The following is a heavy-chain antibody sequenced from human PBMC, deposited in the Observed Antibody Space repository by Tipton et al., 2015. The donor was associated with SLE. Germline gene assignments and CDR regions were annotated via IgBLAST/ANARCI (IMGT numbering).Heavy chain of an antibody. V-gene: IGHV4-59*07. Sequence: TLSLTCTVSGGSISSYYWSWIRQPPGKGLEWIGDIYYSGSTNYNPSLKSRVTISVDTSKNQFSLKLSSVTAADTAVYYCARRSPSDYYDSSGYSYFDYWGQGTLVTVSS. CDR3: ARRSPSDYYDSSGYSYFDY. D-gene: IGHD3-22*01. J-gene: IGHJ4*02. CDR2: IYYSGST. CDR1: GGSISSYY.